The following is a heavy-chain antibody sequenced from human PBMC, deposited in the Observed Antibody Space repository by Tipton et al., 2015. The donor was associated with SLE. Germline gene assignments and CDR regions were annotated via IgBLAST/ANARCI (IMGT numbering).Heavy chain of an antibody. CDR3: ARGPPFMEWERNWFDP. J-gene: IGHJ5*02. CDR1: GVSISTYY. D-gene: IGHD3-3*02. Sequence: TLSLTCSVSGVSISTYYWSWIRQSPGKGLEWIGFFYFSGSSQYNPSLQSRVTISVDRSKNQFSLKLTSVTAADTAVYYCARGPPFMEWERNWFDPWGQGTQVTVSS. V-gene: IGHV4-59*07. CDR2: FYFSGSS.